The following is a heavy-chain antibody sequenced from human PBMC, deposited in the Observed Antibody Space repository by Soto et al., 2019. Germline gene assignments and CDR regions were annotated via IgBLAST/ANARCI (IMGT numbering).Heavy chain of an antibody. D-gene: IGHD7-27*01. CDR3: ARGVTGTLDF. Sequence: SLTCDVAGYSISSGYYWNWIRQSPGKGLEWIGCVYYNGVTFYNKSLKSRVTMTVDTSRNHFSLRLTSVTATDTAMYFCARGVTGTLDFWGQGTLVTVSS. CDR1: GYSISSGYY. J-gene: IGHJ4*02. CDR2: VYYNGVT. V-gene: IGHV4-38-2*01.